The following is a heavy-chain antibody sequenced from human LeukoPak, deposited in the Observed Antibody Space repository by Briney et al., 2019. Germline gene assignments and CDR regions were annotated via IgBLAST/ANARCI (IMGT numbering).Heavy chain of an antibody. V-gene: IGHV3-43*01. CDR3: AKAYYCSSTSCHPPLDY. D-gene: IGHD2-2*01. J-gene: IGHJ4*02. CDR1: GFTFEDYN. Sequence: GGSLRLSCPASGFTFEDYNMHWVRQAPGKGLEWVSLISWDGGSTYYADSVKGRFTISRDNSKNSLYLQMNSLRTEDTALYYCAKAYYCSSTSCHPPLDYWGQGTLVTVSS. CDR2: ISWDGGST.